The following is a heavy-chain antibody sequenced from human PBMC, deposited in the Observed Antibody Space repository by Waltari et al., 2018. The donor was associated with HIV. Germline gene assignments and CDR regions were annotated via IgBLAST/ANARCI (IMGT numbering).Heavy chain of an antibody. D-gene: IGHD6-19*01. Sequence: EVQLVESGGGSVQPGGSLRLSCTVSGFTFSRSWMTWVRQAPGGGLEWVANIKEDGRERSYVESVKGRFIISRDNAKNSLFLQMYGLGAEDTGVYYCARLQWATQNLDFWGQGTLVTVSS. V-gene: IGHV3-7*01. CDR2: IKEDGRER. CDR1: GFTFSRSW. CDR3: ARLQWATQNLDF. J-gene: IGHJ4*02.